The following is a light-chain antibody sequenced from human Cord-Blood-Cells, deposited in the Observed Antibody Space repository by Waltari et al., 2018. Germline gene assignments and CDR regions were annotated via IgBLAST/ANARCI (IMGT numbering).Light chain of an antibody. V-gene: IGKV3-15*01. CDR1: QSVSSN. CDR3: QQYNNWPPST. J-gene: IGKJ4*01. Sequence: EIVMTQSPATLSVSPGERGTLSCRASQSVSSNLAWYQQKPGQAPRLLIYGASTRATGIPARFSGSWSGTEFTLTISSLQSEDFAAYYCQQYNNWPPSTFGGGTKVEIK. CDR2: GAS.